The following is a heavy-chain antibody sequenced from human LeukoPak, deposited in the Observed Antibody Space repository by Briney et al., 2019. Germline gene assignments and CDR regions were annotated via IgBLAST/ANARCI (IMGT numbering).Heavy chain of an antibody. J-gene: IGHJ4*02. V-gene: IGHV4-59*08. Sequence: SETLSLTCTIPGGSINNYYWSWIRQPPGKGLEWIGYIYYSGSTTYNPSLKSRVTISVDTSKNQFSLSLSAVTAADTAVYYCARHRPGPYDYWGQGTLVSVSS. CDR2: IYYSGST. CDR3: ARHRPGPYDY. D-gene: IGHD6-6*01. CDR1: GGSINNYY.